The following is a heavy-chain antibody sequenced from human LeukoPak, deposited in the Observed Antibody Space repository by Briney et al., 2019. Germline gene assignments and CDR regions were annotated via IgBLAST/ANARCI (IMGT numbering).Heavy chain of an antibody. Sequence: GRSLRLSCAASGFTFSSYAMHWVRQAPGKGLEWVAVISYDGSNKYYADSVKGRFTISRDNSKSTLYLQMNSLRAEDTAVYYCARDRWDIVANFDYWGQGTRVSVSS. CDR1: GFTFSSYA. V-gene: IGHV3-30*04. CDR2: ISYDGSNK. D-gene: IGHD5-12*01. J-gene: IGHJ4*02. CDR3: ARDRWDIVANFDY.